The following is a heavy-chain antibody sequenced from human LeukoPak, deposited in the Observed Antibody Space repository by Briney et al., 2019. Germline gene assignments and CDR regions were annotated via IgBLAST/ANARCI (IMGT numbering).Heavy chain of an antibody. CDR2: ISAYNGNT. CDR1: GYTFTSYG. J-gene: IGHJ4*02. CDR3: ARDLSGLLWFGELGEVFYY. D-gene: IGHD3-10*01. V-gene: IGHV1-18*04. Sequence: ASVKVPCKATGYTFTSYGISWVRQAPGQGLEGMGCISAYNGNTNYAQKLQGRVTMTTDSSTSTAYMELRSLRSDDTAVYCCARDLSGLLWFGELGEVFYYWGQGTLVTVSS.